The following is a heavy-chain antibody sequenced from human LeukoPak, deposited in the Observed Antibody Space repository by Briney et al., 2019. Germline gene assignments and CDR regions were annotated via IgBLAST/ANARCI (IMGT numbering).Heavy chain of an antibody. Sequence: GSVTVSCKASGYTFTSYGISWVGQAPGQGVEGMGWISAYNGHTNYAQKPQGRVTMTTDTSTSTAYMDLRSLRSDDTADYYCARGGRWELPRPYAFDIWGEATMVTVSS. CDR3: ARGGRWELPRPYAFDI. CDR1: GYTFTSYG. D-gene: IGHD1-26*01. J-gene: IGHJ3*02. CDR2: ISAYNGHT. V-gene: IGHV1-18*01.